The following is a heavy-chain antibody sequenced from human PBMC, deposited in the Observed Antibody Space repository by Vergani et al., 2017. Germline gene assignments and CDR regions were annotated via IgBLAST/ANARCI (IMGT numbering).Heavy chain of an antibody. Sequence: QVQLVQSGAEVKKPGASVKVSCKASGYTFTGYYMHWVRQAPGQGLEWMGWINPNSGGTNYAQKFQGRVTMTRDTSKNQVVLTMTNMDYVDTGTYYCAYRKTECGTTGCFYPFYYYYYMDVWGKGTTVTVSS. CDR3: AYRKTECGTTGCFYPFYYYYYMDV. CDR1: GYTFTGYY. J-gene: IGHJ6*03. V-gene: IGHV1-2*02. D-gene: IGHD1-7*01. CDR2: INPNSGGT.